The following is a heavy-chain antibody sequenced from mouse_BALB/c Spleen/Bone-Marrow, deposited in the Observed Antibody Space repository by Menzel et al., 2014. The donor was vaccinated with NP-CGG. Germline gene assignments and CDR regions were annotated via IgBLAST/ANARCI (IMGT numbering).Heavy chain of an antibody. V-gene: IGHV5-17*02. J-gene: IGHJ4*01. CDR3: ARGVYGYVKYAMDY. Sequence: EVQLQQSGGGLVQPGGSRKLSCAASGFTFSSFGTHWVRQAPEKGLEWVAYISGGSSTIYYADTVKGRFTISRDNPKNTLFLQMTSLRSEDTAMYYCARGVYGYVKYAMDYWGQGTSVTVSS. D-gene: IGHD1-2*01. CDR2: ISGGSSTI. CDR1: GFTFSSFG.